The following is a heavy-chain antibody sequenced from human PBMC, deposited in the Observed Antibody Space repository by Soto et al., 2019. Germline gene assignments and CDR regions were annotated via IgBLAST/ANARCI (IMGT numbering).Heavy chain of an antibody. CDR3: ARGHSTDCSNGVCSFFYNHEMDV. CDR2: INPKSGGT. Sequence: ASVKVSCKASGYSFSDYHIHWVRQAPGQGLEWLGRINPKSGGTSSAQKFQGWVTMTRDTSISTAYMELTRLRSDDTAVYFCARGHSTDCSNGVCSFFYNHEMDVWGQGTTVTV. CDR1: GYSFSDYH. J-gene: IGHJ6*02. D-gene: IGHD2-8*01. V-gene: IGHV1-2*04.